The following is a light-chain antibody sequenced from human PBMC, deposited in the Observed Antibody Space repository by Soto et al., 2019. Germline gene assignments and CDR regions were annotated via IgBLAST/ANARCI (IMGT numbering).Light chain of an antibody. Sequence: DVVLTQAPVSLFVALGQPASISCKSSQSLLHPNGETYIYWYLQRPGQPPQLLIYEVSKRLPGVPDRFSGSGSGTDFTLSISRVETDDIGTYYCMHAIQLPLTFGGGTKVGI. V-gene: IGKV2D-29*01. CDR1: QSLLHPNGETY. J-gene: IGKJ4*01. CDR3: MHAIQLPLT. CDR2: EVS.